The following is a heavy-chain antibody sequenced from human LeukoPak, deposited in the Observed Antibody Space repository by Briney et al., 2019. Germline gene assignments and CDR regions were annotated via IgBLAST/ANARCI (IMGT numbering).Heavy chain of an antibody. V-gene: IGHV1-18*03. Sequence: ASVKVSCKASGYTFTSYPISWVRQAPGQGLEWMGWITTYNGNTNYAQKLQGRVTMTTDTSTSTAYMDLRGLRSDDMAVYYCARGYDYGDYVGGFDYWGQGTLVTVSS. D-gene: IGHD4-17*01. CDR3: ARGYDYGDYVGGFDY. CDR1: GYTFTSYP. J-gene: IGHJ4*02. CDR2: ITTYNGNT.